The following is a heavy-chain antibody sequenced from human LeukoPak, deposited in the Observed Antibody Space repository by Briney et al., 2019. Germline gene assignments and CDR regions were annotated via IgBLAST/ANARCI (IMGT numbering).Heavy chain of an antibody. CDR2: IYYSGST. D-gene: IGHD3-9*01. V-gene: IGHV4-59*01. CDR1: GGSISSYY. CDR3: ARVGYDILTGLFDP. J-gene: IGHJ5*02. Sequence: PSETLSLTCTVSGGSISSYYWSWIRQPPGKGLEWIGYIYYSGSTNYNPSLKSRVTISVDTSKNQFSLKLSSVTAADTAVYYCARVGYDILTGLFDPWGQGTLVTVSS.